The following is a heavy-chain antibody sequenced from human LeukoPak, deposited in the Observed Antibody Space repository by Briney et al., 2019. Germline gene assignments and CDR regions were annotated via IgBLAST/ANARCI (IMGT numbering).Heavy chain of an antibody. CDR1: EFTFSSYS. Sequence: GGSLRLSCAASEFTFSSYSMNWVRQAPGKGLEWVSFISTSSSYIYYADSVKGRFTISRDNAKNSLYLQMNSLRAEDTAVYYCARGDGYLDAFDIWGQGTMVTVSS. J-gene: IGHJ3*02. CDR3: ARGDGYLDAFDI. CDR2: ISTSSSYI. D-gene: IGHD5-24*01. V-gene: IGHV3-21*01.